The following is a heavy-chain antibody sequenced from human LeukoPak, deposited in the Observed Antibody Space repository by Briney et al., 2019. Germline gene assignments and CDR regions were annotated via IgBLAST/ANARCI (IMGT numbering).Heavy chain of an antibody. CDR2: IKQDGSAE. D-gene: IGHD1-20*01. V-gene: IGHV3-7*01. Sequence: GGSLRLSCAASRFTFIHDWMSWVRQAPGKGLEWVASIKQDGSAEHYVDPVKGRFTISRDNANNSLYLQMNSLSVEATAVYYCARDHYNWTPDQGYKVFDYWGQGSLVTVSS. J-gene: IGHJ4*02. CDR3: ARDHYNWTPDQGYKVFDY. CDR1: RFTFIHDW.